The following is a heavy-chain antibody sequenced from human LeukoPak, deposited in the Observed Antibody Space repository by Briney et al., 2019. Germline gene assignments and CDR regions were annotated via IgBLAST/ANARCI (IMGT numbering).Heavy chain of an antibody. CDR3: TTEGVFYDSSGNHWGEAFDI. V-gene: IGHV3-53*01. D-gene: IGHD3-22*01. CDR2: IYSDNT. Sequence: PGGSLRLSCTVSGFTVSSNSMSWVRQAPGKGLEWVSFIYSDNTHYSDSVKGRFTISRDTSKNTLYLQMNSLKTEDTAVYYCTTEGVFYDSSGNHWGEAFDIWGQGTMVTVSS. J-gene: IGHJ3*02. CDR1: GFTVSSNS.